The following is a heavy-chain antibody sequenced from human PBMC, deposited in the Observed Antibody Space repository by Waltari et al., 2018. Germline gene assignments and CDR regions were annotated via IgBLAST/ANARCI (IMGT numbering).Heavy chain of an antibody. V-gene: IGHV4-34*01. Sequence: VQLQQWGAGLLKPSETLSLTCADYGGSFSGYDWSWIRYHPGKGLEWIGEINHSGSTNYNPSLKSRVTISVDTSKNQFSLKLSSVTAADTAVYYCARGYVRYNWSKGWFDPWGQGTLVTVSS. CDR3: ARGYVRYNWSKGWFDP. D-gene: IGHD1-20*01. CDR1: GGSFSGYD. CDR2: INHSGST. J-gene: IGHJ5*02.